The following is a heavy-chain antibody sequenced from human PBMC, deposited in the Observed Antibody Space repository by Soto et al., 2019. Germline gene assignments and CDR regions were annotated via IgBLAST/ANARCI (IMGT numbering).Heavy chain of an antibody. V-gene: IGHV4-34*01. CDR3: ATRVARYYYMDV. CDR2: INHSGNT. J-gene: IGHJ6*03. Sequence: SETLSLTCAVYGGSFSADYWTWIRQSPGKGLEWIGEINHSGNTNYNPSLKSRVTISMDTSRNQFSLKVSSVTAADTAVYYCATRVARYYYMDVWGKGTPVTVSS. CDR1: GGSFSADY.